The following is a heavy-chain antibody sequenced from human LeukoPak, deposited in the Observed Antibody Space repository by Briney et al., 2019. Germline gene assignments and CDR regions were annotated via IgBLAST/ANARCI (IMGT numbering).Heavy chain of an antibody. J-gene: IGHJ5*02. CDR1: GYTFTSYG. V-gene: IGHV1-18*01. CDR3: ARDLVRDTAMVKVTWFDP. Sequence: EASVTVSCTASGYTFTSYGISWVRQAPGQGLEWMGWISAYNGNTNYAQKLQGRVTMTTDTSTSTAYMELRSLRSDDTAVYYCARDLVRDTAMVKVTWFDPWGQGTLVTVSS. CDR2: ISAYNGNT. D-gene: IGHD5-18*01.